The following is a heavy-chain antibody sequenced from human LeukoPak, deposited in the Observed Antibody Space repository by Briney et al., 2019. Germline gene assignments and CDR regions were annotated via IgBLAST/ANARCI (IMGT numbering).Heavy chain of an antibody. D-gene: IGHD3-22*01. CDR3: ASEYYYDSSGYYSKYGS. V-gene: IGHV3-21*01. CDR2: ISSSSSYI. J-gene: IGHJ5*02. CDR1: GFTFSSYS. Sequence: GGSLRLSCAASGFTFSSYSMNWVRQAPGKGLEWVSSISSSSSYIYYADSVKGRFTISRDNAKNSLYLQMNSLRAEDTAVYYCASEYYYDSSGYYSKYGSWGQGTLVTVSS.